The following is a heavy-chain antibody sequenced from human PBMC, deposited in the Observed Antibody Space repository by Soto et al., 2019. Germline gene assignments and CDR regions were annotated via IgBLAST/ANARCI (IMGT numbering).Heavy chain of an antibody. V-gene: IGHV3-23*01. Sequence: EVQLLESGGGLVQPGGSLRLSCAASGFTFSSYAMSWVRQAPGKGLEWVSVISGSGGRIYYADSVKGRFTITRDNSKNTLYLQMNSLRDEDTAIYYCAKERWLERGDFDYWGQGTLVTVSS. J-gene: IGHJ4*02. CDR1: GFTFSSYA. CDR3: AKERWLERGDFDY. D-gene: IGHD1-1*01. CDR2: ISGSGGRI.